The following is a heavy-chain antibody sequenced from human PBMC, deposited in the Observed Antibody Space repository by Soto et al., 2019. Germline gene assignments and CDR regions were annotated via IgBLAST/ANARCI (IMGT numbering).Heavy chain of an antibody. CDR3: ARGYCSSTSCFDP. CDR2: IYYSGST. D-gene: IGHD2-2*01. CDR1: GVSISSGGYY. Sequence: QVQLQESGPGLVKPSQPLSLTCTVSGVSISSGGYYWSWIRQHPGKGLEWIGYIYYSGSTNYNPYLKSRVTISVDTSKNQFSLKLSSVTAADTAVYYCARGYCSSTSCFDPWGQGTLVTVSS. V-gene: IGHV4-31*03. J-gene: IGHJ5*02.